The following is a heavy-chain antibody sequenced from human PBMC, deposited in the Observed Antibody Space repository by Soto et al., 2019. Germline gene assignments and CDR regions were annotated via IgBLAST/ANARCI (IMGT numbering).Heavy chain of an antibody. V-gene: IGHV1-18*01. D-gene: IGHD3-3*01. CDR2: ISAYNGNT. CDR3: ARERALTIFGVVYYDMDV. J-gene: IGHJ6*03. CDR1: GYTFTSYG. Sequence: ASVKVSCKASGYTFTSYGISWVRQAPGQGLEWMGWISAYNGNTNYAQKLQGRVTMTTDTSTSTAYMELRSLRSDDTAVYYCARERALTIFGVVYYDMDVWGKGTTVTVSS.